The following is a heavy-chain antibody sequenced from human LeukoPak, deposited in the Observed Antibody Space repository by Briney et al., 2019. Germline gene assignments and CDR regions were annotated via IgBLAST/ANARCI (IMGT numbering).Heavy chain of an antibody. V-gene: IGHV3-74*01. CDR3: ARVNYMDE. Sequence: PGGSLRLSCAASGFTFDDYAMHWVRQAPGKGLEWVSRINSDGNNTSYADSVKGRFTMSRDNAKNTLYLQMNSLRAEDTAVYYCARVNYMDEWGKGTTVTVSS. CDR1: GFTFDDYA. J-gene: IGHJ6*03. CDR2: INSDGNNT.